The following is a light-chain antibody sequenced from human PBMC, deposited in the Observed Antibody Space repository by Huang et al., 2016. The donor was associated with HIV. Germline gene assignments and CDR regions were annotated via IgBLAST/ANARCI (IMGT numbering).Light chain of an antibody. CDR3: QQYGRSPLT. J-gene: IGKJ4*01. V-gene: IGKV3-20*01. Sequence: EIVLTQSPGTLSLSPGERATLPCRASQSVSNNYLSWYQQKPGQAPSLLIYGASSRATGVPDRFSGSGCGTGFTLIISRLEAEDFAVYFCQQYGRSPLTFGGGTKVEIK. CDR2: GAS. CDR1: QSVSNNY.